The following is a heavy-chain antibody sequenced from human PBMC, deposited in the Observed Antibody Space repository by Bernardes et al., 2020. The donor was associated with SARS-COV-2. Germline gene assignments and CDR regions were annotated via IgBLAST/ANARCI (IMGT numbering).Heavy chain of an antibody. CDR1: GFTFSSYW. D-gene: IGHD2-2*01. Sequence: GGSLRLSCAASGFTFSSYWMSGVRQAPGKGLEWVANIQQVGSGKFFLDSVKGRFTISRDNAKNSVYLQMNSLRADDTAVYYCARVVVPAAVHWFDTWGQGTLVIVSS. V-gene: IGHV3-7*04. J-gene: IGHJ5*02. CDR2: IQQVGSGK. CDR3: ARVVVPAAVHWFDT.